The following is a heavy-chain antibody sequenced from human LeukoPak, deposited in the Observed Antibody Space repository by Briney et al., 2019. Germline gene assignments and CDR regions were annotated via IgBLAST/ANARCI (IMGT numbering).Heavy chain of an antibody. D-gene: IGHD3-10*01. CDR1: GFSFSSYG. V-gene: IGHV3-30*02. CDR3: TGNYYGSGSYADFDY. CDR2: IRYDGGNK. Sequence: GGSLRLSCAASGFSFSSYGMHWVRQAPGKGLEWVAFIRYDGGNKYYADSVKGRFTISRDDSKNTAYLQMDSLKTEDTAVYYCTGNYYGSGSYADFDYWGQGTLVTVSS. J-gene: IGHJ4*02.